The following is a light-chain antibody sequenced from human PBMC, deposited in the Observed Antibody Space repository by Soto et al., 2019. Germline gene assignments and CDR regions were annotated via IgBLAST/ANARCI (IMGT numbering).Light chain of an antibody. CDR3: QQYKNWHL. Sequence: DMVVTQSTSTLSVSPGERVTLSCRTSHSVNSHVAWYQQKPGQAPRLLLYGASTRATGIPVRFSGSGFGTEFTLTISRLQSEDFAVYYCQQYKNWHLFGQGTRLEIK. CDR2: GAS. V-gene: IGKV3-15*01. CDR1: HSVNSH. J-gene: IGKJ5*01.